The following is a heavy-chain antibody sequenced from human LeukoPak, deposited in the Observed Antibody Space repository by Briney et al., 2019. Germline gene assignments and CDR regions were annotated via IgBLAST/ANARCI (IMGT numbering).Heavy chain of an antibody. J-gene: IGHJ4*02. D-gene: IGHD3-22*01. CDR3: ARPNQNYYDSRGGFDY. Sequence: SVNVSCQASGYTFTSYGITWVRQAPGQGLEWMGWISAYNDNKNYAQKLQGRVTMTPDTSTSTAYMELGSLRSDDTAVYYCARPNQNYYDSRGGFDYWGQGTLATVSS. CDR1: GYTFTSYG. V-gene: IGHV1-18*01. CDR2: ISAYNDNK.